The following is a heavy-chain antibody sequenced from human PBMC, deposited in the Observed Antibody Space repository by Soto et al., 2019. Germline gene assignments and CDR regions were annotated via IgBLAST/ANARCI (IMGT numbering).Heavy chain of an antibody. Sequence: QVQVVQSGAEVKKPGASVKVACKASGYTFSTFGMSWVRQAPGQGLEWMGWISVEKGDTNSAQKIQGRVTMTTDTATGTAYMVLRSLTSDDTAVYYCARCYCSVGSCFTCWHFDLWGRGTLVTVSS. CDR2: ISVEKGDT. J-gene: IGHJ2*01. D-gene: IGHD2-15*01. CDR1: GYTFSTFG. V-gene: IGHV1-18*01. CDR3: ARCYCSVGSCFTCWHFDL.